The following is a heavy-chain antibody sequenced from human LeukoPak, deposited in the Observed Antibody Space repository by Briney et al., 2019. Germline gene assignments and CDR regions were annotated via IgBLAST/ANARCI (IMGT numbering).Heavy chain of an antibody. CDR2: ISGSGGAT. CDR3: AKDSHSGYFDY. V-gene: IGHV3-23*01. Sequence: GGSLRLSCAASGFTFNTYGMSWVRQAPGKGLEWVSGISGSGGATYYADSLKGRFTISKDTSKNTLYLQMNSLTAGDTAVYYCAKDSHSGYFDYWGQGTLVTVSS. D-gene: IGHD1-26*01. J-gene: IGHJ4*02. CDR1: GFTFNTYG.